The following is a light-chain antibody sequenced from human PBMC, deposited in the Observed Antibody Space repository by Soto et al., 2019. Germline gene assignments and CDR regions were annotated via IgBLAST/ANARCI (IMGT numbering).Light chain of an antibody. CDR1: QSVLSSSNSRNY. V-gene: IGKV4-1*01. J-gene: IGKJ1*01. CDR2: WAS. Sequence: DIVMTQSPHSRAVSLGERATFNCRSSQSVLSSSNSRNYLAWYQQKPRQPPKLLIYWASTRESGVPDRFSGSGSGTDFTLTISNLQAEDVAVYYCQQYYSSPPTFGQGTKVEIK. CDR3: QQYYSSPPT.